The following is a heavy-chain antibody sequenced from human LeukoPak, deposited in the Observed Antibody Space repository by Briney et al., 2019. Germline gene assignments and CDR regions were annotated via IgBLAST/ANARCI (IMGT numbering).Heavy chain of an antibody. CDR3: ATPPPGGYCSGGSCYRYFDY. CDR1: GYTPTELS. J-gene: IGHJ4*02. V-gene: IGHV1-24*01. CDR2: YDPEDGET. D-gene: IGHD2-15*01. Sequence: ASVKVSCKVSGYTPTELSMHRVRQAPGKGLGWRGGYDPEDGETIYAQKFQGRVTMTEDTSTDTAYMELSSLRSEDTAVYYCATPPPGGYCSGGSCYRYFDYWGQGTLVTVSS.